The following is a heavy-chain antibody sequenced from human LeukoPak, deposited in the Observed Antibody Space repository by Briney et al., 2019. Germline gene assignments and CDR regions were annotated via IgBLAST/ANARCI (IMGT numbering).Heavy chain of an antibody. D-gene: IGHD3-22*01. CDR3: ARSPYYDSSGYYDC. CDR2: LSGSGGIT. J-gene: IGHJ4*02. V-gene: IGHV3-23*01. Sequence: GGSLRLSCAASGFIFSNYAMNWVRQAPGKGLEWVSTLSGSGGITYYADSVKGRFTISRDSSKNTLYLQMNSLRAEDTAVYYCARSPYYDSSGYYDCWGQGTLVTVSS. CDR1: GFIFSNYA.